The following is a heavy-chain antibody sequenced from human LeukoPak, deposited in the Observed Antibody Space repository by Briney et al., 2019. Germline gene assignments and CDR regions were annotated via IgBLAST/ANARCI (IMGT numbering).Heavy chain of an antibody. V-gene: IGHV4-59*01. CDR3: ARGGDRVLGIFGVSAGWFDP. CDR2: IYYSGST. J-gene: IGHJ5*02. D-gene: IGHD3-3*01. CDR1: GGSFSGYY. Sequence: PSETLSLTCAVYGGSFSGYYWSWIRQPPGKGLEWIGYIYYSGSTNYNPSLKSRVTISVDTSKNQFSLKLSSVTAADTAVYYCARGGDRVLGIFGVSAGWFDPWGQGTLVTVSS.